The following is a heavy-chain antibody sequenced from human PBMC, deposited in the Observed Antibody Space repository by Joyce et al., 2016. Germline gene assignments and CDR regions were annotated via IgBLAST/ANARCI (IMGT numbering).Heavy chain of an antibody. CDR3: ASGSFRDAFDI. CDR1: GYSFSNYA. V-gene: IGHV1-3*01. CDR2: INDADGNT. D-gene: IGHD3-10*01. J-gene: IGHJ3*02. Sequence: QVQLVQSGAEVKKPGASVTLSCKTSGYSFSNYAMHWVRQAPGQRPEWMGWINDADGNTKYSQNFQGRVNISRDTSATTGYMELSSLKLEDTAVYYCASGSFRDAFDIWGQGTMVTVSS.